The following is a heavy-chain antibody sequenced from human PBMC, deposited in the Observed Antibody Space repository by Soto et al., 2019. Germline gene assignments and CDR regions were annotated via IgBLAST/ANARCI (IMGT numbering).Heavy chain of an antibody. D-gene: IGHD5-12*01. CDR1: GYTFTGYY. J-gene: IGHJ4*02. CDR3: ARDLGHSCYDLDY. V-gene: IGHV1-2*04. Sequence: QVQLVQSGAEVKNPGAPVKVSCKASGYTFTGYYMHWVRQAPGQGLEWMGWINPNSGGTNYAQKFQGWVTMTRDTSISTAYMELSRLRSDDTAVYYCARDLGHSCYDLDYWGQGTLVTVSS. CDR2: INPNSGGT.